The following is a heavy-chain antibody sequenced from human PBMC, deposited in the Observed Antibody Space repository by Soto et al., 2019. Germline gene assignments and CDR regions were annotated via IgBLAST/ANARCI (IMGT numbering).Heavy chain of an antibody. Sequence: GESLKISCKGSGYIFTNYLITLVRQIPGKGLGLLGRVDPTDSYSNYNPSFHGHVTISADNSSSTDYLQWSSLNAADTAYYCGASVFYQTSGHYFYYYSYAMDVWGQGTTVTVSS. J-gene: IGHJ6*02. V-gene: IGHV5-10-1*01. CDR3: ASVFYQTSGHYFYYYSYAMDV. D-gene: IGHD3-10*01. CDR1: GYIFTNYL. CDR2: VDPTDSYS.